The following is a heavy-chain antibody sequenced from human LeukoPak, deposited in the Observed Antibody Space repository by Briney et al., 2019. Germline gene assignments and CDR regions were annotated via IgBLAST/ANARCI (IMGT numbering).Heavy chain of an antibody. CDR3: ARDQVRGALPFDY. CDR1: GFTFSSYS. J-gene: IGHJ4*02. D-gene: IGHD3-10*01. V-gene: IGHV3-21*01. CDR2: ISSSSSYI. Sequence: GGSLRLSCAASGFTFSSYSMNWVRQAPGKGLEWVSSISSSSSYIYYADSVKGRFTISRDNAKNSLYLQMNSLRAEDTAVYYCARDQVRGALPFDYSGQGTLVTVSS.